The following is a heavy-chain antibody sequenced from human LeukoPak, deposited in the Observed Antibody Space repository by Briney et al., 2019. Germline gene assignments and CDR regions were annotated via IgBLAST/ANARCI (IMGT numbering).Heavy chain of an antibody. CDR1: GFTFSSYA. J-gene: IGHJ4*02. V-gene: IGHV3-23*01. D-gene: IGHD2-2*01. CDR3: ARAPTVLVGYCSSSSCQADY. CDR2: ISGSGGST. Sequence: GGSLRLSCAASGFTFSSYAMSWVRQAPGKGLEWVSAISGSGGSTYYADSVKSRFTISRDNSKNTLYLQMNSLRVEDTAVYYCARAPTVLVGYCSSSSCQADYWGQGTLVTVSS.